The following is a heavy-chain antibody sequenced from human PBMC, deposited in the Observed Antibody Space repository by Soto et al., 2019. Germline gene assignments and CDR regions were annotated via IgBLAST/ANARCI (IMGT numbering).Heavy chain of an antibody. Sequence: SVKVSCKASGGTFSSYAISWVRQAPGQGLEWMGGIIPIFGTANYAQKFQGRVTITADESTSTAYMELSSLRSEDTAVYYCASRGYYDFWSGYFSRNYYGMDVWGQGTTVTVSS. D-gene: IGHD3-3*01. CDR1: GGTFSSYA. CDR3: ASRGYYDFWSGYFSRNYYGMDV. J-gene: IGHJ6*02. CDR2: IIPIFGTA. V-gene: IGHV1-69*13.